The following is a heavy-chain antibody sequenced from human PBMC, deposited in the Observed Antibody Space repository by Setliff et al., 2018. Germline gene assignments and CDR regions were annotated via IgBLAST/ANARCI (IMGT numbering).Heavy chain of an antibody. D-gene: IGHD7-27*01. CDR3: ARGRWGIDY. J-gene: IGHJ4*02. V-gene: IGHV3-7*04. CDR2: IKQDGSEK. CDR1: GDSINSGTYY. Sequence: PSETLSLTCSVSGDSINSGTYYWSWFRQSAGKGLEWVANIKQDGSEKYYVDSVKGRFTISRDNAKNSLYLQMNSLRAEDTAVYYCARGRWGIDYWGQGTLVTVSS.